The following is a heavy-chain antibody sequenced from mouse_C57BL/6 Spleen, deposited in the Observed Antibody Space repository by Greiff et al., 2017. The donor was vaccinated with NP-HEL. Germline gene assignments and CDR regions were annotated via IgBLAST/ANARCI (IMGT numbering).Heavy chain of an antibody. CDR2: ISDGGSYT. V-gene: IGHV5-4*01. Sequence: EVKLMESGGGLVKPGGSLKLSCAASGFTFSSYAMSWVRQTPEKRLEWVATISDGGSYTYYPDNVKGRFTISRDNAKNNLYLQMSHLKSEDTAMYYCAREGGNYETYFDYWGQGTTLTVSS. CDR1: GFTFSSYA. D-gene: IGHD2-1*01. CDR3: AREGGNYETYFDY. J-gene: IGHJ2*01.